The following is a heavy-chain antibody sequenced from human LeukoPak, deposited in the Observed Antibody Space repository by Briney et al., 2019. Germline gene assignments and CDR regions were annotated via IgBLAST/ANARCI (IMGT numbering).Heavy chain of an antibody. CDR3: TRDGDTTMVGGYYYYMDV. Sequence: GGSLRLSCAASGFTFNNFAMSWVRQAPGKGLEWVSSITSSSSYIYYADSVKGRFTISRDNAKNSLYLQMNSLRAEDTAVYYCTRDGDTTMVGGYYYYMDVWGKGTTVTVSS. V-gene: IGHV3-21*01. J-gene: IGHJ6*03. CDR1: GFTFNNFA. CDR2: ITSSSSYI. D-gene: IGHD5-18*01.